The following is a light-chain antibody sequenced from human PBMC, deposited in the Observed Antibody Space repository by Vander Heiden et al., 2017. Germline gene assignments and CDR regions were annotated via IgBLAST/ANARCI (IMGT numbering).Light chain of an antibody. CDR2: EVT. J-gene: IGLJ2*01. CDR1: TSDVGRYNL. V-gene: IGLV2-23*02. Sequence: QSALTQPASVSGSPGQSITIPCTGTTSDVGRYNLVSWYQQQPGKVPKLIIFEVTKRPSGVSHRFSGSMSAYTASLTISGLQAEDDAYYYCGSYADTHLVFGGGTKVTVL. CDR3: GSYADTHLV.